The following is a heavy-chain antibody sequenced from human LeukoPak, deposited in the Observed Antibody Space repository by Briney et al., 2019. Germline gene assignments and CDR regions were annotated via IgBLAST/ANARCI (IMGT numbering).Heavy chain of an antibody. D-gene: IGHD3-10*01. CDR2: ISGSGGST. V-gene: IGHV3-23*01. CDR3: AKGPRTVRFGDRHKGMFDY. CDR1: GFTFSSYG. Sequence: GGSLRLPCAASGFTFSSYGMSWVRQAPGKGLEWVSAISGSGGSTYYADSVKGRFTISRDNSKNTVYLQMNSLRAEDTAVYYCAKGPRTVRFGDRHKGMFDYWGQGTLVTVSS. J-gene: IGHJ4*02.